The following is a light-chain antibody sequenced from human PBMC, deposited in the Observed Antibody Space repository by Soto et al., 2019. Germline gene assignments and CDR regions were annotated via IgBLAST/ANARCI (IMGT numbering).Light chain of an antibody. J-gene: IGKJ4*01. V-gene: IGKV3-15*01. CDR3: QQYLDTLLT. CDR1: QSVNSN. CDR2: GAS. Sequence: EIVMTQSPATLSVSPGERASLSCRASQSVNSNLAWYQQKPGQAPRLLILGASTRVTGIPARFSGSGSGTEFTLTISDLRAEDVAVYYCQQYLDTLLTFGGGTKVEIK.